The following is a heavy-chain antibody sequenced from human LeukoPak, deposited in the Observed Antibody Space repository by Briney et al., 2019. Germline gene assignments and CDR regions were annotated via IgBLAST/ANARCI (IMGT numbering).Heavy chain of an antibody. J-gene: IGHJ4*02. Sequence: ASVKVSCKASGYTFTSSALNWVRQAPGQGLEWMGWINTNTGNPTYAQGFTGRFVFSSDTSVSTAYLHISSLKAEDTAVYYCATDLKKGDSGCFDYWGQGTLVTVSS. D-gene: IGHD6-19*01. V-gene: IGHV7-4-1*02. CDR1: GYTFTSSA. CDR3: ATDLKKGDSGCFDY. CDR2: INTNTGNP.